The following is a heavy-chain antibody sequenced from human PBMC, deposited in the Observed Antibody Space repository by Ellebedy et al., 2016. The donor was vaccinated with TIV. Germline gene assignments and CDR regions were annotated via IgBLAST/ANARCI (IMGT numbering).Heavy chain of an antibody. Sequence: GGSLRLXXSAPGFFFSDYCMNWVRQAPGKGLEWVSSISSGSTYIFYADSVKGRFTISRDNPTDSLYLQMNSLRAEDTAVYYCARQERGTTRGAFDIWGQGTRVTVSS. CDR3: ARQERGTTRGAFDI. D-gene: IGHD1/OR15-1a*01. CDR1: GFFFSDYC. J-gene: IGHJ3*02. V-gene: IGHV3-21*01. CDR2: ISSGSTYI.